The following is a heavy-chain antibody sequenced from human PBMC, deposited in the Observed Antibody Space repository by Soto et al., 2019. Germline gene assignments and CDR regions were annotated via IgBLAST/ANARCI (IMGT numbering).Heavy chain of an antibody. CDR2: IRAYNGNT. V-gene: IGHV1-18*04. J-gene: IGHJ6*02. CDR1: GYTFTSYG. D-gene: IGHD5-18*01. CDR3: ARGDLDTAMDAYYYYGMDV. Sequence: QVQLVQSGAEVKKPGASVKVSCKASGYTFTSYGISWVRQAPGQGLEWMGWIRAYNGNTNYAQKLQGRVTMTTDTSTSTAYMALRSLRSDDTAVYYCARGDLDTAMDAYYYYGMDVWGQGTTVTVSS.